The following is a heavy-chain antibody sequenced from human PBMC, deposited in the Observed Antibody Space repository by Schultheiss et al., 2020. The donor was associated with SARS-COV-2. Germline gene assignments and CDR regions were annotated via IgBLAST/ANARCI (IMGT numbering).Heavy chain of an antibody. CDR3: ARGLRMYSDIVVVPAATGGLNFDY. J-gene: IGHJ4*02. CDR2: IYTSGRT. D-gene: IGHD2-2*01. V-gene: IGHV4-4*07. Sequence: SETLSLTCTVSGASINSYYWSWIRQPAGKGLECIGRIYTSGRTNYNPSLKSRLTMSVDASKNQFSLKLTSVTAADTAVYYCARGLRMYSDIVVVPAATGGLNFDYWGQGTLVTVSS. CDR1: GASINSYY.